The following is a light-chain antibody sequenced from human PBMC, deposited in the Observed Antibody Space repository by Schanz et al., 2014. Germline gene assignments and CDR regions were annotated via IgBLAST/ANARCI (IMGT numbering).Light chain of an antibody. V-gene: IGKV3-15*01. CDR1: QNIFSN. J-gene: IGKJ4*01. CDR3: QQLNSYPLT. Sequence: EMVMTQSPATLSVSPGERATLSCRASQNIFSNLAWYQQKSGQAPRLLIFGASTRATGIPARFSGSGSGTEFTLTISSLQSEDFATYYCQQLNSYPLTFGGGTKVEIK. CDR2: GAS.